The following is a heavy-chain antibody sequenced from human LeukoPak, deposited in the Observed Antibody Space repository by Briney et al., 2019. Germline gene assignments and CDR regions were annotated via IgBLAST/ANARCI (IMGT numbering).Heavy chain of an antibody. V-gene: IGHV1-2*02. CDR2: INPDNGDT. D-gene: IGHD6-6*01. CDR1: GYIFTGYY. CDR3: ATEYTTSSTWFDP. J-gene: IGHJ5*02. Sequence: ASVKVSCKASGYIFTGYYMHWVRQAPGQGLEWVGWINPDNGDTHYAQKSQGRVTMTSDTSITTAYMEVSRLRSDDTAIYYCATEYTTSSTWFDPWGQGTPVTVSS.